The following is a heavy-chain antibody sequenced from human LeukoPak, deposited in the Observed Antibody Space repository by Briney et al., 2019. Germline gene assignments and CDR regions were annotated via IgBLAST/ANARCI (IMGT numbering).Heavy chain of an antibody. CDR1: GFTFSSHW. J-gene: IGHJ4*02. CDR2: IKQDGSEK. CDR3: AKAPVAARPYYFDY. V-gene: IGHV3-7*01. Sequence: GGSLRLPCAASGFTFSSHWMSWVRQAPGKGLEWVAKIKQDGSEKYYVDSVKGRFTISRDNAKNSLYLQMNSLRPEDTAVYYCAKAPVAARPYYFDYWGQGTLVTVSS. D-gene: IGHD6-6*01.